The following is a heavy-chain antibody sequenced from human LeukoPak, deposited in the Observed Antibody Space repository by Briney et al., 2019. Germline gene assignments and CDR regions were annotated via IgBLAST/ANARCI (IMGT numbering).Heavy chain of an antibody. CDR1: GGSISSSSYY. D-gene: IGHD3-22*01. CDR3: ARANYYDSREAFDY. Sequence: SETLSLTCTVSGGSISSSSYYWGWIRQPPGKGLEWIGSIYYSGSTYYNPSLKSRVTISVDTSKNQFSLKLSSVTAADTAVYYCARANYYDSREAFDYWGQGTLVTVSS. CDR2: IYYSGST. V-gene: IGHV4-39*07. J-gene: IGHJ4*02.